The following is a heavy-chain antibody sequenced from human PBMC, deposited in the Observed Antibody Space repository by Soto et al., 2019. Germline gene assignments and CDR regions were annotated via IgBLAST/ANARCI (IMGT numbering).Heavy chain of an antibody. D-gene: IGHD6-19*01. CDR1: GGSISSYY. CDR3: ARDYSSGWYWGFGY. CDR2: IYYSGST. V-gene: IGHV4-59*01. J-gene: IGHJ4*02. Sequence: QVQLQESGPGLVKPSETLSLTCTVSGGSISSYYWSWIRQPPGKGLEWIGYIYYSGSTNYNPSLKSRVTIPVDTSKNQFSLKRSSVTAADTAVYYCARDYSSGWYWGFGYWGQGTLVTVSS.